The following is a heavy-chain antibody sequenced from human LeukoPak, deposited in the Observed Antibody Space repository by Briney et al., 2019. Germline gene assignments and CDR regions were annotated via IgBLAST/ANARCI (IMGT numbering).Heavy chain of an antibody. CDR1: GFTFSDYY. CDR3: AREGSVVVPHYYFDY. CDR2: ISSSSSYT. D-gene: IGHD2-2*01. Sequence: GGSLRLSCAASGFTFSDYYMSWIRQAPGQGLEWVSYISSSSSYTNYADSVNGRFTISRDNAKNSLYLQMNSLRAEDTAVYYCAREGSVVVPHYYFDYWGQGTLVTVSS. J-gene: IGHJ4*02. V-gene: IGHV3-11*06.